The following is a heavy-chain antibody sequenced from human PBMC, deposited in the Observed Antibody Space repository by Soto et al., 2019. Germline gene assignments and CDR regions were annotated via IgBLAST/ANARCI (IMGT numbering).Heavy chain of an antibody. CDR2: ISDAAGSA. CDR3: ARPYGGKIGDAPDL. Sequence: GGSLRLSCAASGFPFSSYAMSWVRQLQGKGLEWVSTISDAAGSAYYVDSVKGRFTISRDNSKKTLYLQMNGLRAEDSAAYYCARPYGGKIGDAPDLWGPGTMVTVSS. CDR1: GFPFSSYA. J-gene: IGHJ3*01. D-gene: IGHD4-17*01. V-gene: IGHV3-23*01.